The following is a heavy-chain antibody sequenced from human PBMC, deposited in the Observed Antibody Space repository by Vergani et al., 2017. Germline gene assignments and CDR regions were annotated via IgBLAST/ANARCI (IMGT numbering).Heavy chain of an antibody. J-gene: IGHJ4*02. D-gene: IGHD4-17*01. CDR1: GFTFDDYA. Sequence: EVQLVESGGGLVQPGRSLRLSCAASGFTFDDYAMHWVRQAPGKGLEWVSGISWNSGSIGYADSVKGRFTISRDNAKNSLYLQMNGLRAEDTALYYCAKIGDYGDYELYFDYWGQGTLVTVSS. CDR2: ISWNSGSI. CDR3: AKIGDYGDYELYFDY. V-gene: IGHV3-9*01.